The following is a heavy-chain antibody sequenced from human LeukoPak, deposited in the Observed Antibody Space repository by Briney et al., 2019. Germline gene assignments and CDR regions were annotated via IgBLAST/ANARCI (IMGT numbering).Heavy chain of an antibody. CDR1: GGSISSYY. J-gene: IGHJ4*02. V-gene: IGHV4-59*08. Sequence: SETLSLTCTVSGGSISSYYWSWLRQPPGKGLEWIGYIYYSGSTNYNPSLKSRVTISVDTSKNQFSLKLSSVTAADTAVYYCARHGGYDFWSGYYTDYFDYWGQGTLVTVSS. D-gene: IGHD3-3*01. CDR2: IYYSGST. CDR3: ARHGGYDFWSGYYTDYFDY.